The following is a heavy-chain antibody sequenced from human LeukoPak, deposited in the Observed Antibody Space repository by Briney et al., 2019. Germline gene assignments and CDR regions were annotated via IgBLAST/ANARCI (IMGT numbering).Heavy chain of an antibody. Sequence: PGGSLRLSCAASGFTFSSYGMHWVRQAPGKGLEWIGSIYYSGSTYYNPSLKSRVTISVDTSKNQFSLKLSSVTAADTAVYYCARHPVTTNWFDPWGQGTLVTVSS. CDR3: ARHPVTTNWFDP. V-gene: IGHV4-39*01. D-gene: IGHD4-17*01. CDR2: IYYSGST. CDR1: GFTFSSYG. J-gene: IGHJ5*02.